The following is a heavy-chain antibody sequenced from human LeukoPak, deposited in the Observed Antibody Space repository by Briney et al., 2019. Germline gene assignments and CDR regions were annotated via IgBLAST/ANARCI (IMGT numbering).Heavy chain of an antibody. CDR1: GFTFSSYG. CDR3: AKGVGYCSSTSCYYYHYYMDV. Sequence: GGSLRLSCAASGFTFSSYGMHWVRQAPGKGLEWVAFIRYDGSNKYYADSVKVRFTISRDNSKNTLYLQMNSLRAEDTAVYYCAKGVGYCSSTSCYYYHYYMDVWGKGTTVTVSS. V-gene: IGHV3-30*02. CDR2: IRYDGSNK. D-gene: IGHD2-2*01. J-gene: IGHJ6*03.